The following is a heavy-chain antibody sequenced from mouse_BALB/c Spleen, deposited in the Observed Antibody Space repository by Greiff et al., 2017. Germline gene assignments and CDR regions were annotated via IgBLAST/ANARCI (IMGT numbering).Heavy chain of an antibody. Sequence: DVHLVESGGGLVKPGGSLKLSCAASGFTFSSYAMSWVRQTPEKRLEWVASISSGGSTYYPDSVKGRFTISRDNARNILYLQMSSLRSEDTAMYYCARARGAFDYWGQGTTLTVSS. CDR1: GFTFSSYA. J-gene: IGHJ2*01. V-gene: IGHV5-6-5*01. CDR2: ISSGGST. CDR3: ARARGAFDY.